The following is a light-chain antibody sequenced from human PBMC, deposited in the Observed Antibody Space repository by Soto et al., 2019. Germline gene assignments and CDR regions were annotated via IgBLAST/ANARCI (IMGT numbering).Light chain of an antibody. V-gene: IGKV3-20*01. CDR1: QSVSSYY. CDR3: QQTTVA. Sequence: EIVLTQSPGNLCLSPGERATLSCRSRQSVSSYYLSWYQQKRGQAPRLLIYGSSTRATGIPDSFSGSGFGIVYTLTMSRREAEDCAQYYCQQTTVALGPGMKVDIK. CDR2: GSS. J-gene: IGKJ1*01.